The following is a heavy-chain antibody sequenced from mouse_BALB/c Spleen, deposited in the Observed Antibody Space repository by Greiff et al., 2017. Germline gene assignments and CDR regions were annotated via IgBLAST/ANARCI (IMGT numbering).Heavy chain of an antibody. D-gene: IGHD1-1*01. CDR3: ARMSYGSYYAMDY. V-gene: IGHV2-2*02. Sequence: VQLQQSGPGLVQPSQSLSITCTVSGFSLTSYGVHWVRQSPGKGLEWLGVIWSGGSTDYNAAFISRLSISKDNSKSQVFFKMNSLQANDTAIYYCARMSYGSYYAMDYWGQGTSVTVSS. CDR1: GFSLTSYG. J-gene: IGHJ4*01. CDR2: IWSGGST.